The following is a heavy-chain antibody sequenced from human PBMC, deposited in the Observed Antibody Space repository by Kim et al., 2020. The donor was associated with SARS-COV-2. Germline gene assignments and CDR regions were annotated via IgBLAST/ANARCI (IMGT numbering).Heavy chain of an antibody. CDR2: IGTAGDT. J-gene: IGHJ5*02. D-gene: IGHD6-6*01. V-gene: IGHV3-13*01. CDR3: ARGLEYSSSSAIGYWFDP. CDR1: GFTFSSYD. Sequence: GGSLRLSCAASGFTFSSYDMHWVRQATGKGLEWVSAIGTAGDTYYPGSVKGRFTISRENAKNSLYLQMNSLRAGDTAVYYCARGLEYSSSSAIGYWFDPWGQGTLVTVSS.